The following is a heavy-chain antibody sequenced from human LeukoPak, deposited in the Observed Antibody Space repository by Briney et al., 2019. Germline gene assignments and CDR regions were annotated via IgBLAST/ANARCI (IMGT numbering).Heavy chain of an antibody. V-gene: IGHV4-34*01. CDR2: INHSGST. Sequence: SETLSLTCAVYGGSFSGYYWSWIRQPPGKGLEWIGEINHSGSTNYNPSLKSRVTISVDTSKNQFSLKLSSVTAADTAVYYCAKEFCSGGSCYLDYWGQGTLVTVPS. CDR1: GGSFSGYY. D-gene: IGHD2-15*01. CDR3: AKEFCSGGSCYLDY. J-gene: IGHJ4*02.